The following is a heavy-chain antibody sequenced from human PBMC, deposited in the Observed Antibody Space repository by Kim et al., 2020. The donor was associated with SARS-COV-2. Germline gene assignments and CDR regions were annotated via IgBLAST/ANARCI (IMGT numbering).Heavy chain of an antibody. V-gene: IGHV3-30*04. D-gene: IGHD3-9*01. Sequence: GGSLRLSCAASGFTFSSYAMHWVRQAPGKGLEWVAVISYDGSNKYYADSVKGRFTISRDNSKNTLYLQMNSLRAEDTAVYYCAREDYDILTGYYSGMDV. CDR3: AREDYDILTGYYSGMDV. J-gene: IGHJ6*01. CDR1: GFTFSSYA. CDR2: ISYDGSNK.